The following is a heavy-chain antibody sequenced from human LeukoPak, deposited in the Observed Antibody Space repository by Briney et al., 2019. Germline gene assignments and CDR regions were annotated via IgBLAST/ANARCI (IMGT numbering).Heavy chain of an antibody. CDR2: IYYSGST. CDR1: GGSINSGGYY. CDR3: ARYCSSTSCYWRHAFDI. Sequence: PSETLSLTCTVSGGSINSGGYYWSWIRQHPGKGLEWIGYIYYSGSTYYNPSLKSRVTISVDTSKNQFSLKLSSVTAADTVVYYCARYCSSTSCYWRHAFDIWGQGTMVTVSS. D-gene: IGHD2-2*01. V-gene: IGHV4-31*03. J-gene: IGHJ3*02.